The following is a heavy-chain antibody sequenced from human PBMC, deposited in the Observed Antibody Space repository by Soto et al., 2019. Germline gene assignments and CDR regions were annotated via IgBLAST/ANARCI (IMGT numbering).Heavy chain of an antibody. Sequence: QVQLQESGPGLVKPSETLSLTCTVSGGSISSYYWSWIRLPPGKGLEWIGYIYDSVSTNYNPSLKSRVTISVDTSKNQFSLNLSSVTASDTAVYYCAREPRLQWLGGVGFDIWGQGTMVTVSS. CDR3: AREPRLQWLGGVGFDI. J-gene: IGHJ3*02. D-gene: IGHD6-19*01. CDR2: IYDSVST. V-gene: IGHV4-59*01. CDR1: GGSISSYY.